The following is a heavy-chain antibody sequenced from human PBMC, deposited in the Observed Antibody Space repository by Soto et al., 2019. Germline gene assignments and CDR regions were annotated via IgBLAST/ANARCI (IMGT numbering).Heavy chain of an antibody. V-gene: IGHV3-74*01. CDR3: TREAGYCSRTSCYRRAFDS. CDR2: INTDGGIT. D-gene: IGHD2-2*01. J-gene: IGHJ3*02. CDR1: GFTFSSHW. Sequence: VQLVESGGDLVQPGGSLRLSCAASGFTFSSHWMHWVRRVPGKGLVWVSHINTDGGITGYADSVKGRFTISRDNAKNTLYRQMNGLRVEDTSAYYCTREAGYCSRTSCYRRAFDSWGEGTMVTVSS.